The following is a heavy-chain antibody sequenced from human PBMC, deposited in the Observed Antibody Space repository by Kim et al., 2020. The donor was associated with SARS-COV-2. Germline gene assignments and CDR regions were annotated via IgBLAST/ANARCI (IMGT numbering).Heavy chain of an antibody. V-gene: IGHV1-3*01. D-gene: IGHD3-16*01. CDR3: LGGFYFDY. J-gene: IGHJ4*02. Sequence: GNGNTIYSQKFQGRVTFTTDTSAGNAYMELSFLRSEDSAVYYCLGGFYFDYWGQGTLVTVSS. CDR2: GNGNT.